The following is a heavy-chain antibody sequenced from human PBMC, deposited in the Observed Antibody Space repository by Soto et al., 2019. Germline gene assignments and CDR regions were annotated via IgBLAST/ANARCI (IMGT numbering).Heavy chain of an antibody. V-gene: IGHV1-69*02. J-gene: IGHJ3*02. CDR1: GGTFSSYT. Sequence: QVQLVQSGAEVKKPGSSVKVSCTASGGTFSSYTISWVRQAPGQGLEWMGRIIPILGIANYAQKFQGRVTITADKSTSTAYMELSSLRSEDTAVYYCLLLWFGELRADAFDIWGQGTMVTVSS. CDR2: IIPILGIA. D-gene: IGHD3-10*01. CDR3: LLLWFGELRADAFDI.